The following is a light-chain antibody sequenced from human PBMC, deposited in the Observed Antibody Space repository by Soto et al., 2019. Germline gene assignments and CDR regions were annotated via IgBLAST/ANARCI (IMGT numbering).Light chain of an antibody. CDR1: SSDVGGYNY. J-gene: IGLJ2*01. CDR3: SSYTSSTTLVV. Sequence: QLVLTQPASVSGSPGQSITISCTGTSSDVGGYNYVSWYQQHPGKAPKVMIYEVSNRPSGVSNRFSGSKSGNTASLTISGLQAEDEADYYCSSYTSSTTLVVFGGGTKLTVL. V-gene: IGLV2-14*01. CDR2: EVS.